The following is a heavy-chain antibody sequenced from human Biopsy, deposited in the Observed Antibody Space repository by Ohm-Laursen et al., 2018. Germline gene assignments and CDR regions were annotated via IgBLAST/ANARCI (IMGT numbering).Heavy chain of an antibody. D-gene: IGHD3-10*01. J-gene: IGHJ5*02. CDR3: AKGRSGGTGHGNWFDP. V-gene: IGHV3-21*04. CDR1: GVTLSGYS. CDR2: ISASSSYI. Sequence: SLRLSCTASGVTLSGYSMNWVRQAPGKGLEWVSSISASSSYIYYADSVKGRFTVSKENGKNSLYLHMNSLRVEDTAVYYCAKGRSGGTGHGNWFDPWGQGTLVTVSS.